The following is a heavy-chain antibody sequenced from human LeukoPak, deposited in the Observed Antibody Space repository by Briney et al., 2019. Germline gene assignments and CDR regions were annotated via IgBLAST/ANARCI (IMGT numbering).Heavy chain of an antibody. CDR2: INHSGST. CDR3: ARRVNFWSGYNTDY. D-gene: IGHD3-3*01. Sequence: SETLSLTCTVSGGSISSYYWSWIRQPPGKGLEWIGEINHSGSTNYNPSLKSRVTISVDTSKNQFSLKLSSVTAADTAVYYCARRVNFWSGYNTDYWGQGTLVTVSS. J-gene: IGHJ4*02. CDR1: GGSISSYY. V-gene: IGHV4-34*01.